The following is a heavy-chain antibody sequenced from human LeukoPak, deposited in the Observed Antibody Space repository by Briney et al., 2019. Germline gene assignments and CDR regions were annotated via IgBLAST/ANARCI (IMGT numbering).Heavy chain of an antibody. CDR3: AKRPSDYGDYVSYFDY. CDR2: ISDDGRSK. D-gene: IGHD4-17*01. Sequence: GGSLRLSCAASGFSFISYGMHRVRQAPGKGLEWVGVISDDGRSKDYADSVKGRFTISRDNSKDTLYLQMNSLRAEDTAVYYCAKRPSDYGDYVSYFDYWGQGTLVTVSS. CDR1: GFSFISYG. J-gene: IGHJ4*02. V-gene: IGHV3-30*18.